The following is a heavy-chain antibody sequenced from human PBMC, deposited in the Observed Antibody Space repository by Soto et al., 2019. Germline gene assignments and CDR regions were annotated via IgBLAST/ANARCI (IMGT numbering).Heavy chain of an antibody. CDR3: ARNSIAVAANWPPDAFDI. CDR1: GYTFTSYC. V-gene: IGHV1-18*01. CDR2: ISAYNGNT. J-gene: IGHJ3*02. Sequence: ASVKVSCKASGYTFTSYCISWVRRAPGQGLEWMGWISAYNGNTNYAQKLQGRVTMTTDTSTSTAYMELRSLRSDDTAVYYCARNSIAVAANWPPDAFDIWGQGTMVTVSS. D-gene: IGHD6-19*01.